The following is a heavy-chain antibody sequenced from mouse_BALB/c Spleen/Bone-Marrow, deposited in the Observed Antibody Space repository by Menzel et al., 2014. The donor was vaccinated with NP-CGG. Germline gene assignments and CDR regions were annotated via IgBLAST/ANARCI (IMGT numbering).Heavy chain of an antibody. V-gene: IGHV1-18*01. J-gene: IGHJ4*01. CDR3: AREVRRFYAMDY. Sequence: EVQLQQSGPELVKPGASVKIPCKASGYTFTDYNMDWVKQSHGKSLEWIGDINPNNGGTIYNQKFKGKATLTVDKSSSTAYMELRSLTPEDTAVYYCAREVRRFYAMDYWGQGTSVTVSS. CDR2: INPNNGGT. D-gene: IGHD2-14*01. CDR1: GYTFTDYN.